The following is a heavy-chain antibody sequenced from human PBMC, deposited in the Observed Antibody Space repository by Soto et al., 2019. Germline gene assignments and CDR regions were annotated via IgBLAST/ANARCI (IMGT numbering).Heavy chain of an antibody. V-gene: IGHV1-46*01. CDR1: VYTFTSYY. D-gene: IGHD2-15*01. CDR3: VRYSGGYCSGGSWPAGFDY. J-gene: IGHJ4*02. Sequence: SVKRARKAVVYTFTSYYIVGVRHAPKQGLEWMGIINPSGGSTSYAQKFQGRVTMTRDTSTSTVYMELSSLRPEDTAVYYCVRYSGGYCSGGSWPAGFDYWGQGTLVTVSS. CDR2: INPSGGST.